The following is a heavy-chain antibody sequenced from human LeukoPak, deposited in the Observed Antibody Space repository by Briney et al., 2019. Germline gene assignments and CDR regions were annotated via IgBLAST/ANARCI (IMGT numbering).Heavy chain of an antibody. CDR1: GGTFSSYA. CDR2: IIPIFGTA. CDR3: ARYGQWLVFEESWFDP. Sequence: GASVKVSCKASGGTFSSYAISWVRQAPGQGLEWMGGIIPIFGTANYAQKFQGRVTITADESTSTAYMELSSLRSEDTAVYYCARYGQWLVFEESWFDPWGQGTLVTVSS. D-gene: IGHD6-19*01. J-gene: IGHJ5*02. V-gene: IGHV1-69*01.